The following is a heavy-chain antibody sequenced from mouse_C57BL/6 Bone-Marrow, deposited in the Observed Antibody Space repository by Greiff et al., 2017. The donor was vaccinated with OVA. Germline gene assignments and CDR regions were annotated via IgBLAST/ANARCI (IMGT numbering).Heavy chain of an antibody. CDR3: AKNDYYGSSLYWYFDV. D-gene: IGHD1-1*01. CDR2: IWRGGST. J-gene: IGHJ1*03. CDR1: GFSLTSYG. V-gene: IGHV2-5*01. Sequence: VQGVESGPGLVQPSQSLSITCTVSGFSLTSYGVHWVRQSPGKGLEWLGVIWRGGSTEHNAAFISRLSITKDNSKSQVFFKMNSLQAADTAIYYCAKNDYYGSSLYWYFDVWGTGTTVTGSS.